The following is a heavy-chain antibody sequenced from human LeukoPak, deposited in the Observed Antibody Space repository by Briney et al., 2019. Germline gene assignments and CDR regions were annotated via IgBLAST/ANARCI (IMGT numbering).Heavy chain of an antibody. CDR3: VNSSPGGGWLVSGNFDY. J-gene: IGHJ4*02. V-gene: IGHV4-39*01. CDR1: GGSISSGDYY. CDR2: IYYSGST. Sequence: SETLSLTCTVSGGSISSGDYYWSWIRQPPGKGLEWIGSIYYSGSTYYNPSLKSRVTISVDTSKNQFSLKLSSVTAADTAVYYCVNSSPGGGWLVSGNFDYWGRGTLVTVSS. D-gene: IGHD6-19*01.